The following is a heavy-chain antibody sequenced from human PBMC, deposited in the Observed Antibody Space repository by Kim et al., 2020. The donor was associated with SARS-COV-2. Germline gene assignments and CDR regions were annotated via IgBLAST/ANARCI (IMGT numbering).Heavy chain of an antibody. CDR2: ISWNSGSI. CDR1: GFTFDDYA. D-gene: IGHD3-9*01. J-gene: IGHJ6*02. V-gene: IGHV3-9*01. CDR3: AKDIKQKFYDILTGYYPYYYYYGMDV. Sequence: GGSLRLSCAASGFTFDDYAMHWVRQAPGKGLEWVSGISWNSGSIGYADSVKGRFTISRDNAKNSLYLQMNSLRAEDTALYYCAKDIKQKFYDILTGYYPYYYYYGMDVWGQGTTVTVSS.